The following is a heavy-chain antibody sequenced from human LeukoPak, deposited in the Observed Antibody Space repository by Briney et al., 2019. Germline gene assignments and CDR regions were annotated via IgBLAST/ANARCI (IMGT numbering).Heavy chain of an antibody. V-gene: IGHV4-34*01. D-gene: IGHD5-18*01. CDR2: INHSGST. Sequence: SETLSLTCAVYGGSFSGYYWSWIRQPPGKGLEWIGEINHSGSTNYNPSLKSRVTISVDTSKNQFSLKLSSVTAADTAVYYCARHGYSYGYKLDYWGQGTLVTVSS. CDR3: ARHGYSYGYKLDY. J-gene: IGHJ4*02. CDR1: GGSFSGYY.